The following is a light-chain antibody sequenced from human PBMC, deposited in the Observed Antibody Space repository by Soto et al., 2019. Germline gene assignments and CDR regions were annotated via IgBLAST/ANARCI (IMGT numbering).Light chain of an antibody. CDR3: QQRSNWPR. Sequence: EIVLTQSPATLSLSPGERATLSCRASESVSSYLAWYQQKPGQAPRLLIYDASNRATGIPARFSVSGSGTDFTLTISSLEPEDFAVYYCQQRSNWPRFGQGTKLEIK. J-gene: IGKJ2*03. V-gene: IGKV3-11*01. CDR1: ESVSSY. CDR2: DAS.